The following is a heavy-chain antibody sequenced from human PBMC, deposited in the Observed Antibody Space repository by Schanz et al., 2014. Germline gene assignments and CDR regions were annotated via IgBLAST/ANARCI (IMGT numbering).Heavy chain of an antibody. CDR1: GFSLDIFA. Sequence: EVQLLESGGGLVEPGGSLRLSCATSGFSLDIFAVSWVRQAPGKGLEWVSSISSGGGSTYYADSVKGRFTISRDNSKNTLYLQMNSLRAEDTAVYYCAKGRFGELSAFDIWGQGTMVTVSS. CDR3: AKGRFGELSAFDI. CDR2: ISSGGGST. D-gene: IGHD3-10*01. V-gene: IGHV3-23*01. J-gene: IGHJ3*02.